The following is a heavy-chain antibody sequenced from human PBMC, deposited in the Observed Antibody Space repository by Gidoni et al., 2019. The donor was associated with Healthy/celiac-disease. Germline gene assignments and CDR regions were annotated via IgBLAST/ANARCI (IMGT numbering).Heavy chain of an antibody. CDR1: GFTFSSYA. CDR2: IRGSGGST. V-gene: IGHV3-23*01. Sequence: EVQLLESGGGLVQPGGSLRLSCAASGFTFSSYAMSWVRQAPGKGLEWVSAIRGSGGSTYYADSVKGRFTISRDNSKNTLYLQMNSLRAEDTAVYYCAKDGGIAVAGRTNWGQGTLVTVSS. J-gene: IGHJ4*02. D-gene: IGHD6-19*01. CDR3: AKDGGIAVAGRTN.